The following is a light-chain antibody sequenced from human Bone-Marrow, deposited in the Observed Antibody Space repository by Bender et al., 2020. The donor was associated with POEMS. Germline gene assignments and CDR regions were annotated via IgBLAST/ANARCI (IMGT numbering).Light chain of an antibody. Sequence: QSALTQPRSVSGSPGQSVTVSCTGTSSDVGSFTFVSWYQQRPGKAPKVIIYEGIKRPSGVSSRFSGSKSGNTASLTISGLQAEDEADYYCSSKRSSSTLVFGTGTKVTVL. CDR3: SSKRSSSTLV. V-gene: IGLV2-14*02. J-gene: IGLJ1*01. CDR2: EGI. CDR1: SSDVGSFTF.